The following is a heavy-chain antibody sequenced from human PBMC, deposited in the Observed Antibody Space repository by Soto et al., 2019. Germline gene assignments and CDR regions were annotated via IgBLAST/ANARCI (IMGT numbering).Heavy chain of an antibody. CDR3: ARVFRDWNYVLYYMDV. CDR2: MNPNSGNT. Sequence: GASVKVSCKASGYTFTSYDINCVRQATGQGLEWMGWMNPNSGNTGYAQKFQGRVTMTRNTSISTAYMELSSLRSEDTAVYYCARVFRDWNYVLYYMDVWGKGTTVTVS. D-gene: IGHD1-7*01. J-gene: IGHJ6*03. CDR1: GYTFTSYD. V-gene: IGHV1-8*01.